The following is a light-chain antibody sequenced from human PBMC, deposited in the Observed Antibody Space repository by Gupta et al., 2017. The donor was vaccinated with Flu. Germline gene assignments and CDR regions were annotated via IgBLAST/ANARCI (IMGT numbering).Light chain of an antibody. CDR3: QQYKNGTLT. J-gene: IGKJ4*01. CDR1: QSVSSN. Sequence: EIVMTPSPATLSVSPGESATLSCRASQSVSSNLPWYQKKPGQAPRLLIDGASTRATGIPAWCSGSGSGTDFTITISRMQAEDVAVYYWQQYKNGTLTFGEGTKVEIK. CDR2: GAS. V-gene: IGKV3-15*01.